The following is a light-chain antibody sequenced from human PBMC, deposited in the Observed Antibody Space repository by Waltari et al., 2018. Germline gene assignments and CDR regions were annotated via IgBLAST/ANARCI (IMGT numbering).Light chain of an antibody. J-gene: IGLJ3*02. CDR2: EDD. V-gene: IGLV6-57*01. CDR1: GSSIATNY. CDR3: QSYDSDNHWV. Sequence: NLLLTQPPPVSESPGKTVTIPCSGSGSSIATNYVHCFQHRPGSSPIPVIYEDDQRPSGVPDRFSGSIDSSSNSASLIISGLKSEDEADYYCQSYDSDNHWVFGGGTKLTV.